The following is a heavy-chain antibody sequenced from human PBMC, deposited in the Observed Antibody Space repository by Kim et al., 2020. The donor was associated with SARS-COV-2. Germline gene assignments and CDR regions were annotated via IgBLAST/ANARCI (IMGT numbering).Heavy chain of an antibody. V-gene: IGHV3-20*01. CDR2: INWNGGST. CDR3: ARDRLPIAAAGTIGFDP. D-gene: IGHD6-13*01. J-gene: IGHJ5*02. Sequence: GGSLRLSCAASGFTFDDYGMSWVRQAPGKGLEWVSGINWNGGSTGYADSVKGRFTISRDNAKNSLYLQMNSLRAEDTALYHCARDRLPIAAAGTIGFDPWGQGTLVTVSS. CDR1: GFTFDDYG.